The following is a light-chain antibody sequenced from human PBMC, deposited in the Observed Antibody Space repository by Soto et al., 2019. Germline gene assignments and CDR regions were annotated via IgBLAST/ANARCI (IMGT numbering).Light chain of an antibody. Sequence: ETVMTQSPAPLSVSPGWRATLSCSTSKNSSDTLAWYQQQPREAPRLLLQGGARRATGSPDRFSGSGSGTDFTLTISRLEPADFAVYYCQQYGSSTSLTFGGGTKVDNK. J-gene: IGKJ4*01. V-gene: IGKV3-20*01. CDR1: KNSSDT. CDR2: GGA. CDR3: QQYGSSTSLT.